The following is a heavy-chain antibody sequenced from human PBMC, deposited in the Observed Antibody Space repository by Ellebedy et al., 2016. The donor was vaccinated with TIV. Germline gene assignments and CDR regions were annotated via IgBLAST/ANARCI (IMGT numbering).Heavy chain of an antibody. CDR1: GFTFSTYG. CDR2: INGGGDNT. CDR3: ARHPLPYYDILTGSGWFDP. J-gene: IGHJ5*02. Sequence: GESLKISCAASGFTFSTYGMSWVRQAPGKGLEWVSTINGGGDNTYYADSVKGRFTISRDNAKNTLYLQMKSLRAEDTAVFYCARHPLPYYDILTGSGWFDPWGQGTLVTVSS. V-gene: IGHV3-23*01. D-gene: IGHD3-9*01.